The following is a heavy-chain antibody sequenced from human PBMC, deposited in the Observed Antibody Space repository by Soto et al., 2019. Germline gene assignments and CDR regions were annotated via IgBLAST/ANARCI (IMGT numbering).Heavy chain of an antibody. CDR3: SREVKAVAGTTESVNASD. CDR1: GFTFSSYS. D-gene: IGHD6-19*01. J-gene: IGHJ4*02. V-gene: IGHV3-21*01. CDR2: ISSSSSYI. Sequence: EVQLVESGGGLVKPGGSLRLSCAASGFTFSSYSMNWVRQAPGKGLEWVAAISSSSSYIYYADSVKGRFTISRDNAKNSLSLKMNSLRAEETSVYYCSREVKAVAGTTESVNASDWGQGTLVTVSA.